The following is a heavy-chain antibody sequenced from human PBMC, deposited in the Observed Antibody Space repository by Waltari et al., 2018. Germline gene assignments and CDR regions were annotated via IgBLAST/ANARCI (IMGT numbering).Heavy chain of an antibody. J-gene: IGHJ6*03. CDR1: GASVSTYY. V-gene: IGHV4-59*02. CDR3: TRWVNYDASGPLLGYYMDV. D-gene: IGHD3-22*01. CDR2: SFYGGST. Sequence: QVQLQQSGPRLVKPSETLSLTCSVSGASVSTYYWNWIRQSPGKGLESIGYSFYGGSTKYHPSLESRVSISLDTSKNQFSLKLSSVTAADTAVYYCTRWVNYDASGPLLGYYMDVWGKGTTVTVSS.